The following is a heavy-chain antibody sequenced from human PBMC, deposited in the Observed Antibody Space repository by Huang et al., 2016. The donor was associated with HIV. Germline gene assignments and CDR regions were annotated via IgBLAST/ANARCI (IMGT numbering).Heavy chain of an antibody. Sequence: QLRESGPGLVTPSETLSLTCSASGTSLTSSTFYGGWFRQPPGRGLEWIGLVYLFGKIYYNPPLNMRVTISRDTANKQDSRRLTSVTAADTAVYFCAREVRSVDTDRPDGYYYRGLDVWGQGTTVIVSS. V-gene: IGHV4-39*02. CDR1: GTSLTSSTFY. CDR3: AREVRSVDTDRPDGYYYRGLDV. D-gene: IGHD2-2*03. J-gene: IGHJ6*02. CDR2: VYLFGKI.